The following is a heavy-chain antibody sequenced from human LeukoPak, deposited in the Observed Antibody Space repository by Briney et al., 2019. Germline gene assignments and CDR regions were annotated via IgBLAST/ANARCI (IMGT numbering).Heavy chain of an antibody. J-gene: IGHJ4*02. CDR3: ARGARMTFDY. Sequence: SETLSLTCTVSGGSISSGVYYWIWIPQHQGQGLAWVGYISDRGSTYYNPSLKSRVTVSVDTSKSQFSLKVSSVTAADTAVYYCARGARMTFDYWGQGTLVTVSS. CDR2: ISDRGST. CDR1: GGSISSGVYY. V-gene: IGHV4-31*03. D-gene: IGHD2-15*01.